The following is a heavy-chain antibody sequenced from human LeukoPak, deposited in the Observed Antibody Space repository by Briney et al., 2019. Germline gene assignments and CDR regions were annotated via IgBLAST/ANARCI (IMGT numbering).Heavy chain of an antibody. V-gene: IGHV3-20*04. CDR1: GFTFDDYG. CDR3: ARYEAASYLSYFDY. D-gene: IGHD1-26*01. Sequence: GGSLRLSCAASGFTFDDYGMSWVXQAPGXXLEWVSGINWNGGSTGYADSVKGRFTISRDNAKNSLYLQMNSLRAEDTALYYCARYEAASYLSYFDYWGQGTLVTVSS. CDR2: INWNGGST. J-gene: IGHJ4*02.